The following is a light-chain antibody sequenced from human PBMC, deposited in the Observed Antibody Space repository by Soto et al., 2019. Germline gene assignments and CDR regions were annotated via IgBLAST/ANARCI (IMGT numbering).Light chain of an antibody. CDR1: SSNIGNNY. Sequence: SVLTQPPSVSATPGQTVTISCSGSSSNIGNNYVSWYQQLPGTAPKLLIFDNNKRPSGIPDRFSGSKSGTSATLGITGLQTGDEADYYCGTWDGSLSAVLFGGGTKVTVL. J-gene: IGLJ2*01. CDR3: GTWDGSLSAVL. V-gene: IGLV1-51*01. CDR2: DNN.